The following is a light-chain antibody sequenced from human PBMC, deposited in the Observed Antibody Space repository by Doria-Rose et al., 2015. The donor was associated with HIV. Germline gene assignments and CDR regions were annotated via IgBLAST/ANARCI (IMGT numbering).Light chain of an antibody. Sequence: DIRVTQSPESLGMSLGERATLNCKSNQSLLYTSKSYLAWYQQMPGQPPKLLIYWASTRQSGVPARFSGSGSGTDFTLTISSLEAEDVAVYYCQQYYDTPSFGPGTTVDIK. V-gene: IGKV4-1*01. CDR3: QQYYDTPS. J-gene: IGKJ3*01. CDR2: WAS. CDR1: QSLLYTSKSY.